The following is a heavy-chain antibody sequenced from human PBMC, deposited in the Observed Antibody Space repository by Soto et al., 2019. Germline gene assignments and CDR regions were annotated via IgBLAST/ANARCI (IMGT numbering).Heavy chain of an antibody. Sequence: GGSLRLSCAASGFTFSSYAMSWVRQAPGKGLEWVSAISGSGGSTYYADSVKGRFTISRDNSKNTLYLQMNSLRAEDTAVYYCAKDRGYSYGWAYYYYGMDVWGQGTTVTVSS. CDR1: GFTFSSYA. V-gene: IGHV3-23*01. CDR2: ISGSGGST. CDR3: AKDRGYSYGWAYYYYGMDV. D-gene: IGHD5-18*01. J-gene: IGHJ6*02.